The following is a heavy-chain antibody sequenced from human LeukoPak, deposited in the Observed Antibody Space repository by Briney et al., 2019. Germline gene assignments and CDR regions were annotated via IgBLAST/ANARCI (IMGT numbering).Heavy chain of an antibody. CDR2: IYTSGST. D-gene: IGHD6-13*01. Sequence: PSQTLSLTCTVSGGSISSGSYYWSWIRQPAGKGLEWIGRIYTSGSTNYNPSLKSRVTISVDTSKNQFSLKLSSVTAADTAVYDCASSDSSSSFDYWGQGTLVTVSS. J-gene: IGHJ4*02. CDR1: GGSISSGSYY. CDR3: ASSDSSSSFDY. V-gene: IGHV4-61*02.